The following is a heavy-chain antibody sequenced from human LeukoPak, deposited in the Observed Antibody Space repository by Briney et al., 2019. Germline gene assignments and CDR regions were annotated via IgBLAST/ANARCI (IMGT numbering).Heavy chain of an antibody. D-gene: IGHD5-12*01. CDR3: ARGRGYSGYDFVDAFDI. Sequence: PGGSLKLSCSASGFTFSAYAMYWVRQAPGKGLEYVSGISSNGGSSFYADSVKGRFTISRDNSKNTLYLQMSSLRAEDTAVYYCARGRGYSGYDFVDAFDIWGQGTMVTVSS. CDR2: ISSNGGSS. CDR1: GFTFSAYA. V-gene: IGHV3-64D*09. J-gene: IGHJ3*02.